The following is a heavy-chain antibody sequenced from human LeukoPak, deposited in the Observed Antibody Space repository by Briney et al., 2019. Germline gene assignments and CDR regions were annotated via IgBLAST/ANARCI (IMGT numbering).Heavy chain of an antibody. Sequence: GGSLRLSCAASGFTFSSYAMGWVRQAQGKGLEWVSAISGIGGSTYYADSVKGRFTISRDNSKNTLYLQMNSLRAEDTAVYYCAKAFQIEMATIMGYWGQGTLVTVSS. CDR3: AKAFQIEMATIMGY. CDR2: ISGIGGST. D-gene: IGHD5-24*01. J-gene: IGHJ4*02. CDR1: GFTFSSYA. V-gene: IGHV3-23*01.